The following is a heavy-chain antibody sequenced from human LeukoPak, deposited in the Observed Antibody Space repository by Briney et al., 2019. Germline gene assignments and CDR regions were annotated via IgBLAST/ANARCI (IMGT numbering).Heavy chain of an antibody. V-gene: IGHV3-30-3*01. Sequence: GGSLRLSCAASGFTFSSYAMHWVRQAPGKGLEWVAVISYDGSNKYYADSVKGRFTISRDNSKNTLYLQMNSLRAEDTAVYYCARDQGPDYDFWSGYYDYWGQGTLVTVSS. CDR1: GFTFSSYA. CDR3: ARDQGPDYDFWSGYYDY. CDR2: ISYDGSNK. J-gene: IGHJ4*02. D-gene: IGHD3-3*01.